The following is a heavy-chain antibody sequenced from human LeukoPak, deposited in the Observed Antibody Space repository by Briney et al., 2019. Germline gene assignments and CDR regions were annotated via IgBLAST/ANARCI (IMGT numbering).Heavy chain of an antibody. CDR1: GFTFSSYG. CDR3: ARERLGELSLVDY. CDR2: IWYDGSNK. V-gene: IGHV3-33*01. Sequence: GGSLRLSCAASGFTFSSYGMHWVRQAPGKGLEWVAVIWYDGSNKYYADSVKGRFTISRDNSKNTLYLQMNSLRAEDTAVYYCARERLGELSLVDYWGQGTLVTVFS. J-gene: IGHJ4*02. D-gene: IGHD3-16*02.